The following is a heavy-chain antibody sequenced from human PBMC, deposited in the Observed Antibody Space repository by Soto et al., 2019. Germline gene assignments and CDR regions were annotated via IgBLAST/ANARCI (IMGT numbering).Heavy chain of an antibody. CDR1: GLPFRDAW. CDR3: TKDVPFTGGGAIVY. Sequence: EVQLVESGGGLVKPGGSLRVSCAASGLPFRDAWMTWVRQAPGKGLERVGHIRSKIHGGTAEYAAPVQGRFTISRDDSKDTVYLQMNSLKIEDTAIYYCTKDVPFTGGGAIVYWGQGTLVTISS. V-gene: IGHV3-15*01. CDR2: IRSKIHGGTA. D-gene: IGHD3-16*02. J-gene: IGHJ4*02.